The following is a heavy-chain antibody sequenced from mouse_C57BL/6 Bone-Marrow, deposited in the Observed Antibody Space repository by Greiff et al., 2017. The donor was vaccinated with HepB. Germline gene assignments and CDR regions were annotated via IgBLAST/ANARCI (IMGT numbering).Heavy chain of an antibody. V-gene: IGHV5-17*01. J-gene: IGHJ2*01. D-gene: IGHD1-1*01. CDR2: ISSGSSTI. CDR3: ARGYYGSSYDFDY. Sequence: EVMLVESGGGLVKPGGSLKLSCAASGFTFSDYGMYWVRQAPEKGLEWVAYISSGSSTIYYADTVKGRFTISRDNAKNTLFLQMTSLRSEDTAMYYCARGYYGSSYDFDYWGQGTTLTVSS. CDR1: GFTFSDYG.